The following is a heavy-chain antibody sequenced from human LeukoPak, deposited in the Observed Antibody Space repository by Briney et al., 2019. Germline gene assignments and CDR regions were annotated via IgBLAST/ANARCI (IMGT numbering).Heavy chain of an antibody. Sequence: GGSLRLSCAASGFTFSGYAMHWVRQAPGKGLEWVTVISYDGSNKYYADSVKGRFTISRDNSKNTLYLQMNSLRAEDTAVYYCARDGGYCSSTSCFTYFYYYMDVWGKGTTVTVSS. CDR2: ISYDGSNK. CDR1: GFTFSGYA. D-gene: IGHD2-2*02. J-gene: IGHJ6*03. CDR3: ARDGGYCSSTSCFTYFYYYMDV. V-gene: IGHV3-30*01.